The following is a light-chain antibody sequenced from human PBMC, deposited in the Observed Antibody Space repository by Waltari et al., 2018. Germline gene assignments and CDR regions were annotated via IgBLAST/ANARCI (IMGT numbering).Light chain of an antibody. CDR1: SLRTYY. J-gene: IGLJ2*01. Sequence: SSELTQDPAVSVALGQTVRITCQGDSLRTYYVSWFQQKPGQAPALVIYGKNNQPSGIPDRFSASTSGSTSSLTIIGAQAEDEADYYCHSRDSSGDVVIGGGTKLTVV. CDR3: HSRDSSGDVV. V-gene: IGLV3-19*01. CDR2: GKN.